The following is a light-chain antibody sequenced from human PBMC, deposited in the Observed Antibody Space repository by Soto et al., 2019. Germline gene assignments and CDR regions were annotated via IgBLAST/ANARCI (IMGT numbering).Light chain of an antibody. CDR1: STDVGGYNY. J-gene: IGLJ1*01. V-gene: IGLV2-14*03. CDR2: DVS. CDR3: TSYTRSSTLV. Sequence: QSALTQPASVSGSPGQSITISCTGTSTDVGGYNYVSWYQHHPGKAPKLMIFDVSNRPSGVSNRFSGSKSGNTASLNISGLQAEDEADYYCTSYTRSSTLVFGTGTKLTVL.